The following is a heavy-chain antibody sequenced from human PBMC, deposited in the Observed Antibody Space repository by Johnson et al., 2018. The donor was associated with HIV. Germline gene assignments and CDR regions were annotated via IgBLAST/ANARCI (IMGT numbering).Heavy chain of an antibody. CDR1: GFTFSNYG. Sequence: QVQLVESGGGVVQPGGSLRLSYSASGFTFSNYGMHWVRQAPGKGLEWVSAISGSDGSTYYADSVKGRFTISRDNSKNTLYLQMNSLRAEDTAVYYCVKDDYYGSGSYFAFDIWGQGTMVTVSS. V-gene: IGHV3-NL1*01. J-gene: IGHJ3*02. CDR2: ISGSDGST. CDR3: VKDDYYGSGSYFAFDI. D-gene: IGHD3-10*01.